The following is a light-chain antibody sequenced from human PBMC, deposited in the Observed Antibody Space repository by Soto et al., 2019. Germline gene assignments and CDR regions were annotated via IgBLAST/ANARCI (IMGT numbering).Light chain of an antibody. J-gene: IGKJ1*01. V-gene: IGKV3-20*01. Sequence: PGERATLSCRASQSVDSTFFAWYQKKPGQAPRLLIYGASKRATGVPDSFSGSGSGTDFTLTISRLEPEDFAVYYCQQYMSSVTFGQGTKVEI. CDR2: GAS. CDR1: QSVDSTF. CDR3: QQYMSSVT.